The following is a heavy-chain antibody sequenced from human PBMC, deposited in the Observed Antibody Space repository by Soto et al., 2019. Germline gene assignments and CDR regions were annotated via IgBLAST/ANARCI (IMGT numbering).Heavy chain of an antibody. J-gene: IGHJ3*01. CDR1: RGSINNYY. Sequence: PSETLSLTCTVSRGSINNYYWTLIRQPPGKGLEWIGYVSYSGRTNYNPSLKSRVNMFVDKSKNQFSLNLTSVTAADTAVYYCGRLQYTVVTAIEVWGRGTMVTVAS. V-gene: IGHV4-59*03. CDR2: VSYSGRT. D-gene: IGHD4-17*01. CDR3: GRLQYTVVTAIEV.